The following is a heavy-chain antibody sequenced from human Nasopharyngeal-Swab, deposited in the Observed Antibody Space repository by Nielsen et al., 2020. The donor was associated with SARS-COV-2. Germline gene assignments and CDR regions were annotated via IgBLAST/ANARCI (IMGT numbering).Heavy chain of an antibody. J-gene: IGHJ3*02. V-gene: IGHV4-30-4*01. Sequence: WIRQPPGKGLEWIGYIYYSGSTYYNPSLKSRVTISLDTSKNQFSLKLTSVTAADTAVYYCARGRLRRYYDYVWGTYRSDVFDIWGQGTMVTVSS. CDR2: IYYSGST. D-gene: IGHD3-16*02. CDR3: ARGRLRRYYDYVWGTYRSDVFDI.